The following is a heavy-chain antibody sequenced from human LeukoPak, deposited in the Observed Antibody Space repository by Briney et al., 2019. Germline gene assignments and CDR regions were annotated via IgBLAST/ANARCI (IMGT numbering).Heavy chain of an antibody. Sequence: SETLSLTCAVYGGSFSGYYWSWICQPPGKGLEWIGEINHSGSTNYNPSLKSRVTISVDTSKNQFSLKLSSVTAADTAVYYCARGCLAYYDSSGYVPYYFDYWGQGTLVTVSS. CDR1: GGSFSGYY. CDR2: INHSGST. D-gene: IGHD3-22*01. CDR3: ARGCLAYYDSSGYVPYYFDY. V-gene: IGHV4-34*01. J-gene: IGHJ4*02.